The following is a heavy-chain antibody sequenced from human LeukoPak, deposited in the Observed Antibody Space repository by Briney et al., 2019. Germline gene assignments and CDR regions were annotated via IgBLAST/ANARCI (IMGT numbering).Heavy chain of an antibody. V-gene: IGHV3-23*01. CDR1: GFTFSSYA. J-gene: IGHJ1*01. Sequence: GGSLRLSCAASGFTFSSYAMSWVRQAPGKGLEWVSAISGSGGSTCYADSVKGRFTISRDNSKNTLYLQMNSLRAEDTAVYYCAKDGRYYDSSGYYYLPEYFQHWGQGTLVTVSS. D-gene: IGHD3-22*01. CDR3: AKDGRYYDSSGYYYLPEYFQH. CDR2: ISGSGGST.